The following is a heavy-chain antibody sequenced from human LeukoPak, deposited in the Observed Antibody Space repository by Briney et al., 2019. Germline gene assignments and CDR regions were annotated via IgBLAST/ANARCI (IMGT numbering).Heavy chain of an antibody. CDR2: INPNRGAT. D-gene: IGHD6-6*01. Sequence: ASVKVSCTASGYTFTGNYMHWVRQAPGQGLEWMGWINPNRGATNYAQKFQGRVSLPRDKSISIAYLELSSLRSDDTAVYYCARAAPGPFHYWGEGTLGTVSS. V-gene: IGHV1-2*02. J-gene: IGHJ4*02. CDR3: ARAAPGPFHY. CDR1: GYTFTGNY.